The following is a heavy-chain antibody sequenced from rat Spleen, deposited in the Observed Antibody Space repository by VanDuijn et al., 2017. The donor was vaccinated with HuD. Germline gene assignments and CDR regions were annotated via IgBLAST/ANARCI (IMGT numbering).Heavy chain of an antibody. CDR2: ISYDGTAT. CDR1: GLSFSNYD. D-gene: IGHD1-6*01. J-gene: IGHJ4*01. CDR3: TRDDGWGVMDA. Sequence: EVQLVESGGGLVQPGRSMKLSCAASGLSFSNYDMAWVRQAPTKGLEWVASISYDGTATYYRDSVKGRFTLSRDNAKSTLYLQMGSLRSEDTATYYCTRDDGWGVMDAWGQGASVTVSS. V-gene: IGHV5-20*01.